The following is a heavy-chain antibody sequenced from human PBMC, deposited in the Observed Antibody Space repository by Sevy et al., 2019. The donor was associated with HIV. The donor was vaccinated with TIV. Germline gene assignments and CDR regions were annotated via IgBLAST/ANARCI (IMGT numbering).Heavy chain of an antibody. D-gene: IGHD6-13*01. J-gene: IGHJ4*02. V-gene: IGHV3-74*01. CDR1: GFTFSSYC. Sequence: GSLRLSCAASGFTFSSYCMHWVRQAPGKGLVWVSRVNSDGSSTSYADSVKGRFTISRDNAKNTLYLQMNSLRAEDTAVYYCARGAAAGTFDYWGQGTLVTVSS. CDR3: ARGAAAGTFDY. CDR2: VNSDGSST.